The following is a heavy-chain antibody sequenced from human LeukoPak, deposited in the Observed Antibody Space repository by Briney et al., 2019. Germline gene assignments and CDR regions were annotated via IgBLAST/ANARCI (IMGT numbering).Heavy chain of an antibody. CDR1: GYTFTGYY. Sequence: ASVKASCKASGYTFTGYYMHWVRQAPGQGLEWMGWINPNSGGTNYAQKFQGRVTMTRDTSISTAYMELSRLRSDDTAVYYCARVIKEGIVGATTLTDYWGQGTPVTVSS. D-gene: IGHD1-26*01. J-gene: IGHJ4*02. CDR3: ARVIKEGIVGATTLTDY. CDR2: INPNSGGT. V-gene: IGHV1-2*02.